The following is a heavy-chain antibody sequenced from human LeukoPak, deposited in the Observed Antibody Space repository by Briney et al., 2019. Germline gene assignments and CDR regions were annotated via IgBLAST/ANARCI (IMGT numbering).Heavy chain of an antibody. D-gene: IGHD3-10*01. Sequence: PGGSLRLSCAASGFTVNISYMSWVRQAPGKGLEWVSLIYSSGTAYYADSVKGRFTISRDNSKNTLYLQMNSLRAEDTAVYYCAAGTFYGSGTYAHAFDIWGQGTMVTVSS. CDR2: IYSSGTA. CDR1: GFTVNISY. J-gene: IGHJ3*02. CDR3: AAGTFYGSGTYAHAFDI. V-gene: IGHV3-53*01.